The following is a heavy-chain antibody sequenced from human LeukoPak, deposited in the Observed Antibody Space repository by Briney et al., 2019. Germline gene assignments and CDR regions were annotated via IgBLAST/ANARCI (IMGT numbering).Heavy chain of an antibody. CDR1: GFIFNNYG. J-gene: IGHJ5*02. CDR3: AKGSSGYLADL. Sequence: GGSLRLSCAASGFIFNNYGLIWVRQAPGKGLEWVSAISNDGGGTNYADFVRGRFTISRDNSKNTLFLQMNSLRAEDTALYYCAKGSSGYLADLWGQGTLVTVSS. V-gene: IGHV3-23*01. CDR2: ISNDGGGT. D-gene: IGHD3-22*01.